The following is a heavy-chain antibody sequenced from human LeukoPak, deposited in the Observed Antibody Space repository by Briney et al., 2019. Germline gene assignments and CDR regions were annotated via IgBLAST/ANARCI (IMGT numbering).Heavy chain of an antibody. J-gene: IGHJ5*02. D-gene: IGHD5-12*01. Sequence: SETLSLTCTVSGGSISSGSAYWSWIRQPAGKGLECIGRIYTSGSTNYNPSLKSRVTISVDTSKNQFSLQLNSVTPEDTAVYYCARDRGYEGGRTNWFDPWGQGTLVTVSS. V-gene: IGHV4-61*02. CDR1: GGSISSGSAY. CDR3: ARDRGYEGGRTNWFDP. CDR2: IYTSGST.